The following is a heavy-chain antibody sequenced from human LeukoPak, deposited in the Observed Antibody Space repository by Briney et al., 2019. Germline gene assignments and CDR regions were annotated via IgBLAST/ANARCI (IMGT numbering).Heavy chain of an antibody. D-gene: IGHD6-25*01. CDR2: ITGRGENI. V-gene: IGHV3-23*01. CDR1: GFTFSSYG. J-gene: IGHJ4*02. CDR3: AKDRRLAAFDY. Sequence: GGTLRLSCTASGFTFSSYGMNWVRQAPGKGLEWVSGITGRGENIYYAGSVKGRFTISRDNSKNTLYLQMNSLRAEDTAVYYCAKDRRLAAFDYGGQGTLVTVSS.